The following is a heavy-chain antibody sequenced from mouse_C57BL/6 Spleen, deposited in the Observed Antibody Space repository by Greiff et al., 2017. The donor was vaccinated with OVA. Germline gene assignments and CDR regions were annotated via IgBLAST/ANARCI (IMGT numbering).Heavy chain of an antibody. CDR3: ARGVWSPYAMDY. Sequence: VKLMESGAELVKPGASVKLSCKASGYTFTSYWMHWVKQRPGQGLEWIGMIHPNSGSTNYNEKFKSKATLTVDKSSSTAYMQLSSLTSEDSAVYYCARGVWSPYAMDYWGQGTSVTVSS. D-gene: IGHD2-10*02. V-gene: IGHV1-64*01. J-gene: IGHJ4*01. CDR1: GYTFTSYW. CDR2: IHPNSGST.